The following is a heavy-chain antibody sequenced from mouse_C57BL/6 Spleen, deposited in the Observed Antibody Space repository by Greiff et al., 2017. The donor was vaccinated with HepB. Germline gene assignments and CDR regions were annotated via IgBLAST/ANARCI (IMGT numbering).Heavy chain of an antibody. CDR1: GYTFTSYW. V-gene: IGHV1-69*01. CDR3: AKDGYYGAWFAY. Sequence: VQLQQPGAELVMPGASVKLSCKASGYTFTSYWMHWVKPRPGQGLEWIGEIDPSYSYTNYNQKFKGKSTLTVDKSSSTAYMQLSSLTSEDSAVYYCAKDGYYGAWFAYWGQGTLVTVSA. CDR2: IDPSYSYT. J-gene: IGHJ3*01. D-gene: IGHD2-3*01.